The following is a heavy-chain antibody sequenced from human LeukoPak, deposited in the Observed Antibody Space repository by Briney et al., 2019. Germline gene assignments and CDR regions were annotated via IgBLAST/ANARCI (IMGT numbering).Heavy chain of an antibody. CDR1: GFTFSSYA. CDR3: VRGAYSSSWLNFDY. V-gene: IGHV3-64*01. Sequence: GGSLRLSCAASGFTFSSYAMHWVRQAPGKGLEYVSAISSNGGSTYYANSVKGRFTISRDNSKNTLYLQMGSLRAEDTAVYYCVRGAYSSSWLNFDYWGQGTLVTVSS. D-gene: IGHD6-13*01. J-gene: IGHJ4*02. CDR2: ISSNGGST.